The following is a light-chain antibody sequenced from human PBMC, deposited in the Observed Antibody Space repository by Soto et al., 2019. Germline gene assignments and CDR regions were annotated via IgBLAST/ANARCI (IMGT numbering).Light chain of an antibody. Sequence: DIQMTQSPSSLSASVGDRVTITCRTSQTIRSSLNWYQQKTEKAPKLLIYSASSLQSGVPSRFSGSGSGTDFTLTISGLQFEDFATYYCQQSYSIPFTFGPGTKVDIK. CDR3: QQSYSIPFT. J-gene: IGKJ3*01. V-gene: IGKV1-39*01. CDR1: QTIRSS. CDR2: SAS.